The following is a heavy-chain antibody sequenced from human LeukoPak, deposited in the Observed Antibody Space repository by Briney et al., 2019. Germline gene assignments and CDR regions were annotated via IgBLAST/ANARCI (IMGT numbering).Heavy chain of an antibody. CDR2: TYYRSKWYN. Sequence: SQTLSLTCAISGDSVSSNSAAWNWIRQSPSRGLEWLGRTYYRSKWYNDYAVSVKSRITINPDTSKNQFSLQLNSVTPEDTAVYYCARDLDYYDSSGYSYYFDYWGQGTLVTVSS. D-gene: IGHD3-22*01. V-gene: IGHV6-1*01. CDR3: ARDLDYYDSSGYSYYFDY. J-gene: IGHJ4*02. CDR1: GDSVSSNSAA.